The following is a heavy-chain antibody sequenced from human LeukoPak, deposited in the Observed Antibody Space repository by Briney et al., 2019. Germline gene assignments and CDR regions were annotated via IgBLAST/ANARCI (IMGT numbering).Heavy chain of an antibody. V-gene: IGHV4-34*01. D-gene: IGHD3-10*01. Sequence: SETLSLTCAVYGGSFSGYYWSWIRQPPGKGLEWIGEINHSGSTNYNPSLKSRVTISVDTSKNQFSLKLSSLTAAETAVYYCARGGLSMIRGVISRRSPCIDHWGQGTLVTVSS. CDR1: GGSFSGYY. J-gene: IGHJ4*02. CDR2: INHSGST. CDR3: ARGGLSMIRGVISRRSPCIDH.